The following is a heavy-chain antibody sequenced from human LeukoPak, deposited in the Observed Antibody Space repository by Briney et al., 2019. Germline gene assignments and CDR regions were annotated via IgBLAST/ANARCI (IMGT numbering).Heavy chain of an antibody. CDR2: IKQDRSEI. V-gene: IGHV3-7*03. Sequence: GGSLRLSCAASGFTFSSYWMSWVRQAPGKGLEWVAKIKQDRSEIYYVDSVKGRFTISRDNAKNSLYLQMNSLRAEDTAVYYCASRRYCSSTSCYYYYYGMDVWGKGTTVTVSS. J-gene: IGHJ6*04. CDR1: GFTFSSYW. CDR3: ASRRYCSSTSCYYYYYGMDV. D-gene: IGHD2-2*01.